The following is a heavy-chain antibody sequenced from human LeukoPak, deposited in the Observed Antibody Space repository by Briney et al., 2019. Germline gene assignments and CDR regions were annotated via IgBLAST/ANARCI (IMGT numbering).Heavy chain of an antibody. J-gene: IGHJ5*02. Sequence: PSETLSLTCAVYGGSFSGYYWSWIRQPPGKGLEWIGEINHSGSTNYNPSLKSRVTISVDSSQNQFSLKLNYVTAADTAIYYCSRLPTGFPNWFHPWGQGTLVTVSS. D-gene: IGHD4-17*01. CDR2: INHSGST. CDR3: SRLPTGFPNWFHP. V-gene: IGHV4-34*01. CDR1: GGSFSGYY.